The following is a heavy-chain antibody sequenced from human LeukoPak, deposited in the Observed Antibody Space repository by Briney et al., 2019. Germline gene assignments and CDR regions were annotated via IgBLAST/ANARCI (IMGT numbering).Heavy chain of an antibody. Sequence: ASVKVSCKASGYTFTSYGISWVRQAPGQGLEWMGWISAYNGNTNYAQKLQGRVTMTTDTSTSTAYMELRSLRSDDTAVYYCARGSQRFLEWLPHFDYWGQGTLVTVSS. CDR3: ARGSQRFLEWLPHFDY. CDR2: ISAYNGNT. J-gene: IGHJ4*02. D-gene: IGHD3-3*01. V-gene: IGHV1-18*01. CDR1: GYTFTSYG.